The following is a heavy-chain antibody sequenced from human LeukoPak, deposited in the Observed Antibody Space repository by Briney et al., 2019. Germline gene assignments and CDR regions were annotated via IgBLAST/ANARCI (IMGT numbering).Heavy chain of an antibody. V-gene: IGHV4-34*01. J-gene: IGHJ4*02. D-gene: IGHD1-26*01. CDR1: GGSISSYY. CDR2: INHSGST. CDR3: ARGYGQGSIIDY. Sequence: PSETLSLTCTVSGGSISSYYWSWIRQPPGKGLEWIGEINHSGSTNYNPSLKSRVTISVDTSKNQFSLKLSSVTAADTAVYYCARGYGQGSIIDYWGQGTLVTVSS.